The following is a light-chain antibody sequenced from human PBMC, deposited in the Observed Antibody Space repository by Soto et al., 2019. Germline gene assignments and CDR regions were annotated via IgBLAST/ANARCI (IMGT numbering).Light chain of an antibody. J-gene: IGLJ1*01. Sequence: QSVLAQPPSASGSPGQSVTISCTGTSSDVGGYNYVSWYQQHPGKAPKLMIYEVTKRPSGVPDRFSGSKSASTASLTVSGLQAEDEADYYCSSYAGTDNFVFGTGTKVTVL. CDR2: EVT. CDR3: SSYAGTDNFV. V-gene: IGLV2-8*01. CDR1: SSDVGGYNY.